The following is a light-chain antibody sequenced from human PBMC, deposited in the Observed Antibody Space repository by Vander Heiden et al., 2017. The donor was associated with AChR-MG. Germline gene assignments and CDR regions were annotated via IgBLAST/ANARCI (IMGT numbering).Light chain of an antibody. CDR3: AAWDDSLNGDWV. Sequence: QSVLTHPPSASGTPGPRVTISCSGSSSNIGSNTVNWYQQLPGTAPKLLSYMKNQRPSGVPDRFSCSKSGTSASPAISGLQSEDEADYYGAAWDDSLNGDWVFGGGTKLTVL. J-gene: IGLJ3*02. CDR1: SSNIGSNT. V-gene: IGLV1-44*01. CDR2: MKN.